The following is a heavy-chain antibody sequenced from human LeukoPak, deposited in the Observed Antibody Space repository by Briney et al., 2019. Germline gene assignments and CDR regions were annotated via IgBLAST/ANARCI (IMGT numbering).Heavy chain of an antibody. V-gene: IGHV1-18*01. CDR1: GYTFTSYG. Sequence: ASVKVSCKASGYTFTSYGISWVRQAPGQGLEWMGWISAYNGNTNYAQKLQGRVTMTTDTSTSTAYMELRSLRSDDTAVYYCARDFHHYYDSSGYYYVSDYWGQGTLVTVSS. D-gene: IGHD3-22*01. CDR2: ISAYNGNT. CDR3: ARDFHHYYDSSGYYYVSDY. J-gene: IGHJ4*02.